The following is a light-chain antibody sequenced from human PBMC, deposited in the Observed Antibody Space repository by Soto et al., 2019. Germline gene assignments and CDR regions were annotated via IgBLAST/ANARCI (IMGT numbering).Light chain of an antibody. CDR2: EVS. CDR3: SSYGGYNNFV. CDR1: SSDVGYYKF. Sequence: QSALTQPPSASGSPGQSVTISCTGTSSDVGYYKFVSWYQQHSGKAPKLIIYEVSKRPSGVPDRFSGSKSGNTASLTVSGLQDEDEADYYCSSYGGYNNFVFGGGTKVTVL. J-gene: IGLJ2*01. V-gene: IGLV2-8*01.